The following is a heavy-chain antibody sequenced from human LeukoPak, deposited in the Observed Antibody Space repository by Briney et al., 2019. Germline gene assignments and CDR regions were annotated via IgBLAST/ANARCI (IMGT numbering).Heavy chain of an antibody. CDR2: IRQDGSNK. D-gene: IGHD3-16*01. Sequence: GGSLRLSCAASGFAFGSYGMHWVRQAPGKGREWVAFIRQDGSNKYYADSVKGRFTISRDNYKNTLYLQMNSLRAKDTAVYYCAKDGRIGYFDYWGQGTLVTVSS. J-gene: IGHJ4*02. CDR1: GFAFGSYG. V-gene: IGHV3-30*02. CDR3: AKDGRIGYFDY.